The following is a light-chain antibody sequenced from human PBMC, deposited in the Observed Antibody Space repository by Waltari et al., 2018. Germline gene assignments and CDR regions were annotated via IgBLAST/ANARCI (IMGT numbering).Light chain of an antibody. J-gene: IGKJ3*01. CDR2: HTS. CDR1: TSVYGN. Sequence: IVMTQSPSTLSVSPGDTATLSCRASTSVYGNLAWYQQKPGQSPRLLIFHTSARATGIPTRFSGGGSGTEYTLTISSLQSEDFAVYFCHQYTNWPFSFGPGTTVKI. CDR3: HQYTNWPFS. V-gene: IGKV3-15*01.